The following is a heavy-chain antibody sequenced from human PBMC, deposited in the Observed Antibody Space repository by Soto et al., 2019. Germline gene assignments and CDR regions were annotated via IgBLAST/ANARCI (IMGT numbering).Heavy chain of an antibody. V-gene: IGHV3-7*05. Sequence: DVQLMESGGCLVQPGGSLRLSCAASGFTFSYYWMTWVRQAPGKGLEWVANIRRDGGEEHYVDSVKGRFSVSRDNAKESLYLRMNSLRIADTAVYYCARDATYRDSSFYYGVCDIGGEWTMVTVSS. D-gene: IGHD3-22*01. CDR2: IRRDGGEE. CDR3: ARDATYRDSSFYYGVCDI. CDR1: GFTFSYYW. J-gene: IGHJ3*02.